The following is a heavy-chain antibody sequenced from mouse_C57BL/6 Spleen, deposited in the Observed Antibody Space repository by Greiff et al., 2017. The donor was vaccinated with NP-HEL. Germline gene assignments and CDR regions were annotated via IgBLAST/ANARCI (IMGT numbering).Heavy chain of an antibody. CDR3: ARRGLGGYFDY. D-gene: IGHD3-3*01. CDR1: GFTFSDYY. J-gene: IGHJ2*01. V-gene: IGHV5-12*01. Sequence: EVMLVESGGGLVQPGGSLKLSCAASGFTFSDYYMYWVRQTPEKRLEWVAYISNGGGSTYYPDPVKGRFTISRDNAKNTLYLQMSRLKSEDTAMYCCARRGLGGYFDYWGQGTTLTVSS. CDR2: ISNGGGST.